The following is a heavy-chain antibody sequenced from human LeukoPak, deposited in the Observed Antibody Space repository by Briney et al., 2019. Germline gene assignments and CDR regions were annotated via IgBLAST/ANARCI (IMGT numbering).Heavy chain of an antibody. Sequence: SGGSLRLSCSVSGFPFSSSWMHWVRHAPGKGLVWVSRINSDGSSTSYADSVKGRFTITRDNAKNTLHLQMNSLRAEDTAVYYCARGGDGYNPFDYWGQGTLVTVSS. CDR2: INSDGSST. J-gene: IGHJ4*02. V-gene: IGHV3-74*01. CDR1: GFPFSSSW. D-gene: IGHD5-24*01. CDR3: ARGGDGYNPFDY.